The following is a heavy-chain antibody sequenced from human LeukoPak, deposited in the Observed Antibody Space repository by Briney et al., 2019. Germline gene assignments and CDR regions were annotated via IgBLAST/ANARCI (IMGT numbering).Heavy chain of an antibody. CDR3: ARPYYDSSAPPYDY. J-gene: IGHJ4*02. CDR1: GYTFTSYG. Sequence: GSSVKVSCKTSGYTFTSYGISWVRQAPGQGVEWMGWISACNGNTNYAQKLQGRVTMTTDTSTSTAYMELRSLRSDDTAVYYCARPYYDSSAPPYDYWGQGTLVTVSS. D-gene: IGHD3-22*01. V-gene: IGHV1-18*01. CDR2: ISACNGNT.